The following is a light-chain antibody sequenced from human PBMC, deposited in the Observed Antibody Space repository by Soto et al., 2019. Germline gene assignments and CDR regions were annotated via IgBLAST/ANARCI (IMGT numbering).Light chain of an antibody. CDR3: QQYGISPIT. J-gene: IGKJ5*01. CDR1: HSVSSSY. Sequence: EIVLTQSPGTLSLSPGERATLSCRASHSVSSSYLAWYQQKPGQAPRLLIYRASSRATGIPDWFSGSGSGTDFSLTISRLEPEDFAVYYCQQYGISPITFGQGTRLEIK. CDR2: RAS. V-gene: IGKV3-20*01.